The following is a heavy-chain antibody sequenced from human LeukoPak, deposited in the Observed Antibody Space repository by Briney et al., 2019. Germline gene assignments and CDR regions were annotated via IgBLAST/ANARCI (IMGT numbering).Heavy chain of an antibody. CDR1: GYTFTSYG. V-gene: IGHV1-18*01. CDR2: ISAYNGNT. Sequence: ASVKVSCKASGYTFTSYGISWVRQAPGQGLEWMGWISAYNGNTNYAQKLQGRVTMTTDTSTSTAYMELRSLRSDDTAVYYCARGSLTGIGGFSAWGYNWFDPWGQGTLVTVSS. CDR3: ARGSLTGIGGFSAWGYNWFDP. J-gene: IGHJ5*02. D-gene: IGHD7-27*01.